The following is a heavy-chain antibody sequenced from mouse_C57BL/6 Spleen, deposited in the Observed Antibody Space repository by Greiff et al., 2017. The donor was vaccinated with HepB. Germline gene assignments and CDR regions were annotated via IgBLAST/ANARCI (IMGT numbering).Heavy chain of an antibody. D-gene: IGHD1-1*01. V-gene: IGHV1-82*01. CDR2: IYPGDGDT. CDR1: GYAFSSSW. CDR3: AREAYGSSSYYFDY. J-gene: IGHJ2*01. Sequence: QVQLKQSGPELVKPGASVKISCKASGYAFSSSWMNWVKQRPGKGLEWIGRIYPGDGDTNYNGKFKGKATLTADKSSSTAYMQLSSLTSEDSAVYFCAREAYGSSSYYFDYWGQGTTLTVSS.